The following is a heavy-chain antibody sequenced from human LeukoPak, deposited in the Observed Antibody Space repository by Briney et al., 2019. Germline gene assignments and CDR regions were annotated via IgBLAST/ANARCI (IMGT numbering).Heavy chain of an antibody. J-gene: IGHJ4*02. CDR1: GFTFSSYA. V-gene: IGHV3-23*01. Sequence: GGSLRLSCAASGFTFSSYAMSWVRQAPGKGLEWVSAISGSGGSTYYADSVKGRFTISRDNSKNTLYLQMNSLGAEDTAVYYCAKGEEGYSYGFGYWGQGTLVTVSS. CDR2: ISGSGGST. CDR3: AKGEEGYSYGFGY. D-gene: IGHD5-18*01.